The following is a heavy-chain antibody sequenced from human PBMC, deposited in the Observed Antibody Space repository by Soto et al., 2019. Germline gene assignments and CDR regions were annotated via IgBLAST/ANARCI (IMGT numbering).Heavy chain of an antibody. CDR3: ARSWDYIWGTYRPRFFDS. Sequence: SETLSLTCAVYGGSFSGYYWNWIRQPPGKGLEWIGEINHSGSSNYNPSLKSRVTMSVDTSNNQFSLHLSSVTAADTAVYYCARSWDYIWGTYRPRFFDSWGQGALVTVSS. D-gene: IGHD3-16*02. CDR2: INHSGSS. V-gene: IGHV4-34*01. J-gene: IGHJ4*02. CDR1: GGSFSGYY.